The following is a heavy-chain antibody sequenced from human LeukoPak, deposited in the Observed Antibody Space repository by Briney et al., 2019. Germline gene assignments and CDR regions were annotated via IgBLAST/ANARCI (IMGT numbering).Heavy chain of an antibody. Sequence: GGSLRLSCAASGFTFSSYSMNWVRQAPGKGLEWVSYISSSSSTIYYADSVKGRFTISRDNAKNSLYLQMNSLRAEDTAVYYCARDPSYYDSSGSWYYFDYWGQGTLVTVPS. CDR3: ARDPSYYDSSGSWYYFDY. CDR2: ISSSSSTI. J-gene: IGHJ4*02. CDR1: GFTFSSYS. V-gene: IGHV3-48*01. D-gene: IGHD3-22*01.